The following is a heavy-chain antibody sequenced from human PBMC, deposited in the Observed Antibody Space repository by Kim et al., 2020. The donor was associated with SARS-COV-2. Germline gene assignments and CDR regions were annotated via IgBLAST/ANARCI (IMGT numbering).Heavy chain of an antibody. J-gene: IGHJ4*02. D-gene: IGHD1-26*01. CDR1: GDSVTNNNFF. CDR2: AHSRATT. V-gene: IGHV4-39*01. Sequence: SETLSLTCSISGDSVTNNNFFWGWVRLSPMRGLEWIATAHSRATTYYNPSLRSRVTLSMDTSRNQISLRLTSVTASDTAMYFCARSKYSYGMIDYWGQGT. CDR3: ARSKYSYGMIDY.